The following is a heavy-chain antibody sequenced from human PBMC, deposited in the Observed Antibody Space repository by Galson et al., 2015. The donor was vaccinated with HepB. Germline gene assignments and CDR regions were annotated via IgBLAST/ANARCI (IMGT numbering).Heavy chain of an antibody. Sequence: QSGAEVKKPGESLRISCKGSGYSFTSYWISWVRQMPGKGLEWMGRIDPSDSYTNYSPSFQGHVTISADKSISTAYLQWSSLKASDTAMYYCASPIPVTTLTSSYYYYYGMDVWGQGTTVTVSS. D-gene: IGHD4-11*01. J-gene: IGHJ6*02. CDR1: GYSFTSYW. CDR3: ASPIPVTTLTSSYYYYYGMDV. CDR2: IDPSDSYT. V-gene: IGHV5-10-1*01.